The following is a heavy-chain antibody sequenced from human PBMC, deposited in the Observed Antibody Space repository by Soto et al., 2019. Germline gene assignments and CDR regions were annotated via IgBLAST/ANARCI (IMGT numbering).Heavy chain of an antibody. D-gene: IGHD6-13*01. J-gene: IGHJ4*02. V-gene: IGHV4-4*07. CDR3: ARERGGAAAGRGVLYDY. CDR2: IYTSGST. CDR1: GGSISSYY. Sequence: QVQLQESGPGLVKPSETMSLTCTVSGGSISSYYWSWIRQPAGKGLEWIGRIYTSGSTNYNPSLKSRVTMSVYTSKDQFSLKLSSVTAADTAVYYCARERGGAAAGRGVLYDYWGQGTLVTVSS.